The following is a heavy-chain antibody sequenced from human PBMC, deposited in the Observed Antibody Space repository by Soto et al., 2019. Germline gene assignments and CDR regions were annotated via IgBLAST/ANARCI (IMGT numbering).Heavy chain of an antibody. D-gene: IGHD6-13*01. Sequence: SVKVSCKASGGPCSSSAISWVRQAPGQGLEWMGGTIPIFGTANYAQKFQGRVTITADESTSTAYMELSSLRSEDTAVYYCARGPIAAADFYYYGMDVWGQGTTVTVSS. CDR2: TIPIFGTA. J-gene: IGHJ6*02. CDR1: GGPCSSSA. CDR3: ARGPIAAADFYYYGMDV. V-gene: IGHV1-69*13.